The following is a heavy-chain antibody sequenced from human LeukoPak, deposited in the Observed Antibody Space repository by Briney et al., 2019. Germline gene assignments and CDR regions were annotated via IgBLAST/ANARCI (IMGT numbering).Heavy chain of an antibody. CDR1: GFSFTSFP. CDR3: TTLNQYQSQRYFFDY. J-gene: IGHJ4*02. D-gene: IGHD2-2*01. CDR2: FSGTTST. Sequence: GGSLRLTCAVSGFSFTSFPLSWVRQAPGKGLEWVSTFSGTTSTYYADSVKGRVTISSEYSKNTLYLQMNSLRADDTAVYYCTTLNQYQSQRYFFDYWGQGALVTVAS. V-gene: IGHV3-23*01.